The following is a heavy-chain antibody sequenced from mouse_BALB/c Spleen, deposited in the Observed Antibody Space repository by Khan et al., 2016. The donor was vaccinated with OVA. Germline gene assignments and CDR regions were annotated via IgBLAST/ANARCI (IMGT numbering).Heavy chain of an antibody. Sequence: QVQLKQSGPGLVQPSQSLSITCTVSGFSLTTYGVHWVRQSPGKGLEWLRVIWSGGTTDYNAAFIPRLNITKDNSKSQVFFKINSLQADDTAMYYCARNSYMYDFTYWGQGTLVTVSA. CDR1: GFSLTTYG. D-gene: IGHD2-14*01. CDR2: IWSGGTT. J-gene: IGHJ3*01. V-gene: IGHV2-2*01. CDR3: ARNSYMYDFTY.